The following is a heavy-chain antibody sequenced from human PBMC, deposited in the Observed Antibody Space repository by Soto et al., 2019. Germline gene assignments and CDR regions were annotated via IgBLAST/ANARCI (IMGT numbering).Heavy chain of an antibody. J-gene: IGHJ4*02. CDR3: VKTQGVATIRSNFDY. D-gene: IGHD5-12*01. CDR2: ISGGGGTT. CDR1: GLTFRSHA. Sequence: EVQLLESGGGLVQPGGSLRLSCAASGLTFRSHAMSWVRQAPGQGLEWVSGISGGGGTTYYPDSVRGRFTISRDNSKNTAFLQIASLMADDTAVYYGVKTQGVATIRSNFDYWGQGTLVTVSS. V-gene: IGHV3-23*01.